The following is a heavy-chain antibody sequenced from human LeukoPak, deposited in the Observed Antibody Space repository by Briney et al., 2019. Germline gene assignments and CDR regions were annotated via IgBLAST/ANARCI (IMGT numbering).Heavy chain of an antibody. CDR3: ARDNHQLESFDY. CDR1: GFTFSSYA. CDR2: ITGSSDSI. D-gene: IGHD2-2*01. Sequence: PGGSLRLSCAASGFTFSSYAMEWVRQAPGKGLEWVSSITGSSDSIYYADSVKGRFTISRDNSKNTLYLQMNSLRAEDTAVYYCARDNHQLESFDYWGQGTLVTVSS. V-gene: IGHV3-21*04. J-gene: IGHJ4*02.